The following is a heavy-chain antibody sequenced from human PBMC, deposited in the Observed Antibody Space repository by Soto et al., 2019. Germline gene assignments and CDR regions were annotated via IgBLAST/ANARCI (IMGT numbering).Heavy chain of an antibody. D-gene: IGHD6-6*01. J-gene: IGHJ4*02. Sequence: VQSVKISCKRSPHSFITYWIGWVRQTPGKGLEWMAIIYPGDSDTTYSPSFQGQVTISADKSISTAYQQWGSLKASDTAMYYCARLSGSSSSTWFDYWGQGTLVTVSS. CDR3: ARLSGSSSSTWFDY. CDR1: PHSFITYW. CDR2: IYPGDSDT. V-gene: IGHV5-51*01.